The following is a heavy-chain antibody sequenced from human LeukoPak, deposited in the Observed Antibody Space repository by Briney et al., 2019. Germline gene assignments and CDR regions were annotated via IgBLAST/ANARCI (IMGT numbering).Heavy chain of an antibody. CDR3: ARAPIRYYYGAGGYYYYYMDV. J-gene: IGHJ6*03. V-gene: IGHV4-59*01. CDR1: GGSISSYY. D-gene: IGHD3-10*01. CDR2: IYYSGST. Sequence: SETLSLTCTVSGGSISSYYWSWIRQPPGKGLEWIGYIYYSGSTNYNPSLKSRVTISVDTSKNQFSLKLRSVTAADTAVYYCARAPIRYYYGAGGYYYYYMDVWGKGTTVTISS.